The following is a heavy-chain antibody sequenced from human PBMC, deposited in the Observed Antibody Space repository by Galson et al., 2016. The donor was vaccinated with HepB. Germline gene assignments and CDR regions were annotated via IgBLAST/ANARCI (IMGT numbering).Heavy chain of an antibody. CDR1: GYTFSTYY. V-gene: IGHV1-46*01. CDR3: ARGADSGYDLGDY. CDR2: INPSGGFT. Sequence: CKASGYTFSTYYMHWVRQAPGQGLEWMGIINPSGGFTSYAQKFQGRVTMTRDTSTSTVYMELNSLRSEDTAVYYCARGADSGYDLGDYWGQGTLVTVSS. D-gene: IGHD5-12*01. J-gene: IGHJ4*02.